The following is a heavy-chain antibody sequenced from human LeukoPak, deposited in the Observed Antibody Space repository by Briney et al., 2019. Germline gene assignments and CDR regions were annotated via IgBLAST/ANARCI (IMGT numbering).Heavy chain of an antibody. CDR2: IGTAGDT. CDR3: ARDKGTMTTVTPGYFDS. V-gene: IGHV3-13*04. CDR1: GFTFSSYD. D-gene: IGHD4-17*01. Sequence: AGGSLRLSCAASGFTFSSYDMHWVRQATGKGLEWVSAIGTAGDTYYPGSVKGRFTISRENAKNSLYLQMNSLRAEDTAVYYCARDKGTMTTVTPGYFDSWGQGTLVTVSS. J-gene: IGHJ4*02.